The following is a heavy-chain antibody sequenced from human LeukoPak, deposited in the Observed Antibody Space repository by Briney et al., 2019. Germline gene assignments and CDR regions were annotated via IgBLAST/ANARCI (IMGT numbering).Heavy chain of an antibody. CDR2: IYYSGST. CDR1: GGSISSYY. V-gene: IGHV4-59*01. J-gene: IGHJ3*02. D-gene: IGHD3-9*01. CDR3: ARAQSRNYDILTGYPRGNAFDI. Sequence: SETLSLTCTVSGGSISSYYWSWIRQPPGKGLEWIGYIYYSGSTNYNPSLKRRVTISVDTSKNQFSLKLSSVTAADTAVYYCARAQSRNYDILTGYPRGNAFDIWGQGTMVTVSS.